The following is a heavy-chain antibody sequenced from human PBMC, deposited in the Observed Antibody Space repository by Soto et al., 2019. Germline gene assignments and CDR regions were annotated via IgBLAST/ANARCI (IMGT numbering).Heavy chain of an antibody. CDR1: GGSLSSGSFF. CDR3: VRREAVAGSQFDF. Sequence: QLQLQESGPGLVKPSETLSLTCTVSGGSLSSGSFFWGWIRQPPGKGLEWIGHIYFTGTSSYSPSLKSRVTMFVDTSKNNFSLRLTSVPAADTAVYYCVRREAVAGSQFDFWGQGTLVTVSS. V-gene: IGHV4-39*02. CDR2: IYFTGTS. D-gene: IGHD6-19*01. J-gene: IGHJ4*02.